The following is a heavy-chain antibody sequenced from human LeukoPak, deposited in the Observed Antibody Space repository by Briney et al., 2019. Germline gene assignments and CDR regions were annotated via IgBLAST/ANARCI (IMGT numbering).Heavy chain of an antibody. CDR1: GFTFDDYA. V-gene: IGHV3-9*01. CDR2: ISWNSGSI. CDR3: AKEYSYGKAFDY. Sequence: GGSLRLSCAASGFTFDDYAMHWVRPAPGKGLEGVSGISWNSGSIGYADSVKGRFTISSDNAKNSLYLQMNSLRAEDTALYYCAKEYSYGKAFDYWGQGTLVTVSS. D-gene: IGHD5-18*01. J-gene: IGHJ4*02.